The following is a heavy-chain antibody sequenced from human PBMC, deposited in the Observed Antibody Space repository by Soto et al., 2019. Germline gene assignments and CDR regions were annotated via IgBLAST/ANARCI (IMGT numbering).Heavy chain of an antibody. V-gene: IGHV5-10-1*01. CDR1: GYRFTDYW. Sequence: PGESLKISCKASGYRFTDYWISWVRQMPGKGLEYMGRTNPSDSYTYYGPSFQGHVTISTDKSLSTAYLQWGNVRASDTAIYYCARVPTYYYYGMDVWGQGTTVTVSS. CDR3: ARVPTYYYYGMDV. J-gene: IGHJ6*02. CDR2: TNPSDSYT.